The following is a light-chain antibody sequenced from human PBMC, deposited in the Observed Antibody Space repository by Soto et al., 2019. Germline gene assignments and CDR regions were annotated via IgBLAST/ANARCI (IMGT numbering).Light chain of an antibody. V-gene: IGLV2-8*01. CDR2: AVS. Sequence: QSALTQPPSASGSPGQSVTISCTGTSSDVGGYNSVSWYQQHPGKAPKLIIYAVSERPSGVPDRFSGSKSGNTASLTVSGLQAEDEADYYCNSFAGSNNLSVFGTGTKLTGL. CDR3: NSFAGSNNLSV. CDR1: SSDVGGYNS. J-gene: IGLJ1*01.